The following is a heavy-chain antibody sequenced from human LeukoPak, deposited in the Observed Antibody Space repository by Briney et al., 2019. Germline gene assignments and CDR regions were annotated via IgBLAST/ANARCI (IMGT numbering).Heavy chain of an antibody. D-gene: IGHD5-18*01. Sequence: PGGSLRLSCAASGLTFSNAWMSWVRQAPGKGLEWVGRIKSKTDGGTTDYAAPVKGRFTISRDDSKNTLYLQMNSLKTEDTAVYYCTTDLDTAMVIDYWGQGTLVTVSS. CDR3: TTDLDTAMVIDY. CDR2: IKSKTDGGTT. V-gene: IGHV3-15*01. J-gene: IGHJ4*02. CDR1: GLTFSNAW.